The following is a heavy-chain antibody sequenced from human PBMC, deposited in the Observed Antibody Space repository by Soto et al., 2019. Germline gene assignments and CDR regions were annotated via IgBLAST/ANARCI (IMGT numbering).Heavy chain of an antibody. CDR2: IKHSGST. V-gene: IGHV4-34*01. D-gene: IGHD2-21*02. J-gene: IGHJ4*02. Sequence: QVQLQQWGARLLKPSETLSLTCAVYGGSFSGDYWSWIRQPPGKGLEWIGEIKHSGSTNYNPSLKRRVTISLDTSKYQFSLKLSSVTSSDTAVYYCARGRGIWYSRVVDYWGQGTLVTFSS. CDR3: ARGRGIWYSRVVDY. CDR1: GGSFSGDY.